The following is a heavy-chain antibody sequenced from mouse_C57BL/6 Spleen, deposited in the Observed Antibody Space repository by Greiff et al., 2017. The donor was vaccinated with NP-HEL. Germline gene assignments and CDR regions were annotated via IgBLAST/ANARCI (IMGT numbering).Heavy chain of an antibody. CDR1: GYAFSSSW. V-gene: IGHV1-82*01. D-gene: IGHD4-1*02. CDR3: ATNWDPRYWYFDV. Sequence: QVQLQQSGPELVKPGASVKISCKASGYAFSSSWMNWVKQRPGKGLEWIGRIYPGDGDTNYNGKFKGKATLTADKSSSTAYMQLSSLTSEDSAVYFCATNWDPRYWYFDVWGTGTTVTVSS. J-gene: IGHJ1*03. CDR2: IYPGDGDT.